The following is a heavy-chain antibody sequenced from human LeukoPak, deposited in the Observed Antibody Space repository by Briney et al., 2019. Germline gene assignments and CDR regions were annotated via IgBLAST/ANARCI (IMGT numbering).Heavy chain of an antibody. CDR2: IRYDGSNK. Sequence: PGGSLRLSCATSGFTFTTFWMHWVRQAPGKGLEWVAFIRYDGSNKYYADSVKGRFTISRDNSKNTLYLQMNSLRAEDTAVYYCARGGWIQLWTFDYWGQGTLVTVSS. CDR1: GFTFTTFW. J-gene: IGHJ4*02. V-gene: IGHV3-30*02. CDR3: ARGGWIQLWTFDY. D-gene: IGHD5-18*01.